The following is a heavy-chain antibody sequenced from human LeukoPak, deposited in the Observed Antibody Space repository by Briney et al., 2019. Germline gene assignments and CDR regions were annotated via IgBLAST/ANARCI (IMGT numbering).Heavy chain of an antibody. CDR3: AKPQYYYDSSGYYYDNFDY. CDR1: GFTFSSYS. J-gene: IGHJ4*02. D-gene: IGHD3-22*01. CDR2: ISGSGGST. V-gene: IGHV3-23*01. Sequence: PGGSLRLSCAASGFTFSSYSMNWVRQAPGKGLEWVSAISGSGGSTYYADSVKGRFTISRDNSKNTLYLQMNSLRAEDTAVYYCAKPQYYYDSSGYYYDNFDYWGQGTLVTVSS.